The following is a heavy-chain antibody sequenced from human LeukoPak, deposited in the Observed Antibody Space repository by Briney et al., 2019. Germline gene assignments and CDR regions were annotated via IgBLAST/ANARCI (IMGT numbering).Heavy chain of an antibody. D-gene: IGHD3-22*01. CDR1: GGTFSSYA. CDR2: IIPIFGTA. J-gene: IGHJ4*02. Sequence: SGKVSCKASGGTFSSYAISWVRHAPGQGLEWMGGIIPIFGTANYAQKFQGRVTITTDESTSTAYMELSSLRSEDTAVYYCASGSSDDYYDSSGYLGYWGQGTLVTVSS. V-gene: IGHV1-69*05. CDR3: ASGSSDDYYDSSGYLGY.